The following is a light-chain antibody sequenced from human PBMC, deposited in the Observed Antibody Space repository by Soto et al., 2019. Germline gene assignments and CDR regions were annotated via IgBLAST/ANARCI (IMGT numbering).Light chain of an antibody. CDR1: SSNFGKSI. CDR2: GNS. V-gene: IGLV1-44*01. J-gene: IGLJ1*01. Sequence: QAGETQPPSGSGSPRQRVTISCSGSSSNFGKSIVSWYQHLPGRAPKVVVYGNSQRLLGVPVRFSGSKSATSASLAISGLLPEDEADYYCAAWDAGLFVSGSGTKVTVL. CDR3: AAWDAGLFV.